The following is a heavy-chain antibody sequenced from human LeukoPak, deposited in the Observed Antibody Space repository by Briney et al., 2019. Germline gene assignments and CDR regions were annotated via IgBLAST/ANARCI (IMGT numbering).Heavy chain of an antibody. CDR2: ISAYNGNT. V-gene: IGHV1-18*01. Sequence: ASVKVSCKGSGYTFTSYGISWVRQAPGQGLEWMGWISAYNGNTNYAQKLQGRVTMTTDTSTSTAYMELRSLRSDDTAVYYCARDLTPRYGDCYFDYWGQGTLVTVSS. J-gene: IGHJ4*02. D-gene: IGHD4-17*01. CDR3: ARDLTPRYGDCYFDY. CDR1: GYTFTSYG.